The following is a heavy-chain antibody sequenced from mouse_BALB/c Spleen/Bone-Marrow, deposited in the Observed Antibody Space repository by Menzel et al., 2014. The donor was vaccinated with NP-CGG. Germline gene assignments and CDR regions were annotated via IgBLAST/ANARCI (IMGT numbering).Heavy chain of an antibody. CDR2: IDPANGNT. J-gene: IGHJ2*01. V-gene: IGHV14-3*02. CDR3: VRSREYYFDY. Sequence: VQLKESGAELVKPGASVKLSCTASGFNIKDTYMHWVKQRPEQGLEWIGRIDPANGNTKYDPKFQGKATITADPSSNTAYLQLSSLTSEDTAVYYCVRSREYYFDYWGQGTTLTVSS. CDR1: GFNIKDTY. D-gene: IGHD1-1*01.